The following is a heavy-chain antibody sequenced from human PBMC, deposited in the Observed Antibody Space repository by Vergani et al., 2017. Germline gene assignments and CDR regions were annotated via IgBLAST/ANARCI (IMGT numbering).Heavy chain of an antibody. J-gene: IGHJ4*02. CDR1: GFTFSNVW. Sequence: EVQLVESGGGLVKPGGSLRLSCAASGFTFSNVWMSWVRQAPGKGLEWVGRIKSKTDGGTTDYAAPVKGRFTISRDDSKNTLYLQMNSLKTEDTAVYYCTTDKDYDYVWGSYRVDYWGQGTLVTVSS. D-gene: IGHD3-16*02. V-gene: IGHV3-15*01. CDR2: IKSKTDGGTT. CDR3: TTDKDYDYVWGSYRVDY.